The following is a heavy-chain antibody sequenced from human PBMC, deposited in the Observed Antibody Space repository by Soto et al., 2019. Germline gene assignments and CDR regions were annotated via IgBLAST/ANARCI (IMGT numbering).Heavy chain of an antibody. CDR1: GYSFTSYW. CDR3: ARLPVAAAGNRCWFDP. Sequence: PGESLKISCKGSGYSFTSYWIGWVRQMPGKGLEWMGIIYPGDSDTRYSPSFQGQVTISADKSISTAYMKWSSLKASDTAMYYCARLPVAAAGNRCWFDPWGQGTLVTVSS. D-gene: IGHD6-13*01. V-gene: IGHV5-51*01. CDR2: IYPGDSDT. J-gene: IGHJ5*02.